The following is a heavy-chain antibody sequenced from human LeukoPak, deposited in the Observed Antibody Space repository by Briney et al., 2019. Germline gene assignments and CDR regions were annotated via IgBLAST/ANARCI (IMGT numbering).Heavy chain of an antibody. D-gene: IGHD3-22*01. V-gene: IGHV3-21*01. J-gene: IGHJ4*02. CDR2: ISSSSSYI. CDR1: GFTFSSYI. Sequence: PGGSLRLSCAASGFTFSSYIMNWVRQAPGKGLEWVSSISSSSSYIYYADSVKGRFTISRDNAKNSLYLQMISLRAEDTAVYYCARDLTYYYDSSGYSVIDYWGQGTLVTVSS. CDR3: ARDLTYYYDSSGYSVIDY.